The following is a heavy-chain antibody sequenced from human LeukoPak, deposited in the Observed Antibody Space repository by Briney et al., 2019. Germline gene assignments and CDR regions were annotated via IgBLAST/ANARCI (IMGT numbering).Heavy chain of an antibody. D-gene: IGHD2-15*01. CDR3: ARDRRYCSGGSCYSSFDY. J-gene: IGHJ4*02. CDR1: GYIFTSYG. V-gene: IGHV1-18*01. CDR2: ISAYNGNT. Sequence: ASVKVSCKASGYIFTSYGISWVRQAPGQGLEWMGWISAYNGNTNYAQKLQGRVTMTTDTSTSTAYMELRSLRSDDTAVYYCARDRRYCSGGSCYSSFDYWGQGTLVTVSS.